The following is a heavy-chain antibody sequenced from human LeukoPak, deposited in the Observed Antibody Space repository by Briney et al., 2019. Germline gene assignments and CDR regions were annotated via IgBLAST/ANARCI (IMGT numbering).Heavy chain of an antibody. CDR2: IYSGGST. CDR1: GFTVSSNY. Sequence: GGSLRLSCAASGFTVSSNYMSWVRQAPGKGLEWVSVIYSGGSTYYADSVKGRFTISRDNSKSTLYLHMNSLRVDDTAVYYCASRNCDSPSCYRGLLDYWGQGTLVTVSS. CDR3: ASRNCDSPSCYRGLLDY. D-gene: IGHD2-2*01. V-gene: IGHV3-66*01. J-gene: IGHJ4*02.